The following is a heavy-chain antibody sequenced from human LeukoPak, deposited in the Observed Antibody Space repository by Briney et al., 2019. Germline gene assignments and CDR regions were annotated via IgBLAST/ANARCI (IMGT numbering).Heavy chain of an antibody. CDR2: IYTSGST. CDR3: ARDLLGYYYDSSGYYYCAFDI. V-gene: IGHV4-4*07. Sequence: SETLSLTCTVSGGSISSYYWSWIRQPAGKGLEWIGRIYTSGSTNYNPSLKSRVTMSVDTSKNQFSLKLSSVTAADTAVYYCARDLLGYYYDSSGYYYCAFDIWGQGTMVTVSS. J-gene: IGHJ3*02. CDR1: GGSISSYY. D-gene: IGHD3-22*01.